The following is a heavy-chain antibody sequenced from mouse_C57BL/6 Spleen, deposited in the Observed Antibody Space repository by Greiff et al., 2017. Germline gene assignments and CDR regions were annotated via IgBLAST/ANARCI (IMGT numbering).Heavy chain of an antibody. CDR2: IYPGSGST. J-gene: IGHJ1*03. CDR3: AKGGYYYSSSYVRHIDV. V-gene: IGHV1-55*01. CDR1: GYTFTSYW. D-gene: IGHD1-1*01. Sequence: QVQLQQPGAELVKPGASVKMSCKASGYTFTSYWLTWVKQRPGQGLEWIGDIYPGSGSTNYNEKFKSKATLTVDTSSSTAYMQLSSLTSEDSAVYYGAKGGYYYSSSYVRHIDVWGTGTTVTVSS.